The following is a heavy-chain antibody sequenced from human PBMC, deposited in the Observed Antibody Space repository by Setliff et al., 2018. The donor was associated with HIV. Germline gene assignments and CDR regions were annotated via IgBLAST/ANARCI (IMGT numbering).Heavy chain of an antibody. CDR3: TRHRRTVNNYFYMDV. Sequence: GESLKISCKGSGYTFATYWIAWVRQMPGKGLEWMGLIWPGDSETRYSPSFQGQVTISADKSISTAYLQWSSLKASDTAMYYCTRHRRTVNNYFYMDVWGKGTTVTVS. CDR2: IWPGDSET. J-gene: IGHJ6*03. CDR1: GYTFATYW. V-gene: IGHV5-51*01. D-gene: IGHD1-1*01.